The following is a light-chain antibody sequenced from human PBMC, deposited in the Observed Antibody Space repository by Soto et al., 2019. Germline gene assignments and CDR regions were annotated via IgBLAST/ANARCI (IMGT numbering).Light chain of an antibody. V-gene: IGLV2-14*03. Sequence: QSVLTQPASVSGSPGQSITISCTGTSSDVGNNNYVSWYQHNPGRAPKVMICDVTNRPSGVSNRFSVSKSGNTASLTISGVQAEDEADYYCSSFTGSSYVFGTGTKVTVL. CDR2: DVT. J-gene: IGLJ1*01. CDR1: SSDVGNNNY. CDR3: SSFTGSSYV.